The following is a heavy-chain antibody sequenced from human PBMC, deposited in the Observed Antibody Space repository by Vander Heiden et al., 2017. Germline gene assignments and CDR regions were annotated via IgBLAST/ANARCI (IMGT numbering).Heavy chain of an antibody. Sequence: QVQLVESGGGVVQPGRSLRLSCAASGFPFSSYGMHWVRQAPGKGLEWVAVIWYDGSNKYYADSVKGRFTISRDNSKNTLYLQMNSLRAEDTAVYYCARAQGYSITPGVYYYYGMDVWGQGTTVTVSS. CDR3: ARAQGYSITPGVYYYYGMDV. V-gene: IGHV3-33*01. CDR2: IWYDGSNK. CDR1: GFPFSSYG. D-gene: IGHD6-13*01. J-gene: IGHJ6*02.